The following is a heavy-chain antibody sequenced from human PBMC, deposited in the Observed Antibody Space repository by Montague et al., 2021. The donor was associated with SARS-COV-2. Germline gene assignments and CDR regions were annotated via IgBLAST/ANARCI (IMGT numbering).Heavy chain of an antibody. J-gene: IGHJ5*02. V-gene: IGHV3-23*01. CDR2: ISGFGGGT. CDR1: GFIFTNYG. D-gene: IGHD1-14*01. CDR3: AKSFSGTRNWFDI. Sequence: SLRLSCAASGFIFTNYGVNWVRRVPGKGLESVAGISGFGGGTYYSDSVKGRFTISRATSNSTLFLQMDGLRAEDAAIYYCAKSFSGTRNWFDIWGQGTLVTVSS.